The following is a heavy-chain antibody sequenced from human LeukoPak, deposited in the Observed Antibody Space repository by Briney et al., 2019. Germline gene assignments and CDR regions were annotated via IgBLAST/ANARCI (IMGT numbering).Heavy chain of an antibody. V-gene: IGHV3-48*01. CDR2: ISSSSSTI. CDR3: ARDPHRLYSSSWYGMGY. D-gene: IGHD6-13*01. Sequence: PGGSLRPSCAASGFTFSSYSMNWVRQAPGKGLEWVSYISSSSSTIYYADSVKGRFTISRDNAKNSLYLQMNSLRAEDTAVYYCARDPHRLYSSSWYGMGYWGQGTLVTVSS. J-gene: IGHJ4*02. CDR1: GFTFSSYS.